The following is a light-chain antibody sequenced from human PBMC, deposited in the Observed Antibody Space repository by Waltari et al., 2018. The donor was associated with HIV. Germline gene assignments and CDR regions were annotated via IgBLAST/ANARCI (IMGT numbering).Light chain of an antibody. Sequence: QSALTQPASVSGSPGQSITISCTGTRSDVGGYNYVSWYQQHPGKAPKLLSYEVSHRPSGVSNRFSGFKSANTASLTISGLQAEDEAYYYCSSYTNINTWVFGGGTNLAVL. V-gene: IGLV2-14*01. CDR2: EVS. CDR1: RSDVGGYNY. J-gene: IGLJ3*02. CDR3: SSYTNINTWV.